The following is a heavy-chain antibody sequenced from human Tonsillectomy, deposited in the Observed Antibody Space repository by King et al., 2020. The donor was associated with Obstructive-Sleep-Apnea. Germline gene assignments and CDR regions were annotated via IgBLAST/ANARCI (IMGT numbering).Heavy chain of an antibody. J-gene: IGHJ5*02. D-gene: IGHD6-19*01. CDR1: GGSISSSNYF. CDR3: ARLLSSGWFNNWFDP. CDR2: IYYSGRT. V-gene: IGHV4-39*02. Sequence: PLQESGPGLVKPSETLSLTCTVSGGSISSSNYFWGWIRQPPGKGLEWIGSIYYSGRTYYNPSLKSRVSTSVDTSKNHFSLKLTSVTAADTAVYYCARLLSSGWFNNWFDPWGQGTLVTVSS.